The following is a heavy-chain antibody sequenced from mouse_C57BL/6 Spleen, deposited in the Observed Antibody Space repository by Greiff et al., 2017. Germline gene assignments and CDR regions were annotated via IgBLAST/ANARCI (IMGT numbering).Heavy chain of an antibody. D-gene: IGHD1-3*01. Sequence: VQLQQSGPELVKPGASVKISCKAFGYSFTDYNMNWVKQSNGKSLEWIGVINPNYGTTSYKQKFKGKATLTVDPSSSPAYMQLNILTSDDSAVYYCARSGLLTSLYAMDYLAQGTSVTVSS. CDR2: INPNYGTT. J-gene: IGHJ4*01. CDR1: GYSFTDYN. CDR3: ARSGLLTSLYAMDY. V-gene: IGHV1-39*01.